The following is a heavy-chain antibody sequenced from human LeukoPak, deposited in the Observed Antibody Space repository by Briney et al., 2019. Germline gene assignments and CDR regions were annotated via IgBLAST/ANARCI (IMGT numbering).Heavy chain of an antibody. CDR3: VTGYYYDCSGYYDWSD. V-gene: IGHV3-15*01. Sequence: GGSLRLSCEASGYTFSNSGMSWVRQAPGKGLEWVGRIKSKTDDGNTNYAANVKGRFTMSRDDSKNTLFLQMNSLKTDDTAVYHCVTGYYYDCSGYYDWSDWGQGTMVTV. CDR2: IKSKTDDGNT. J-gene: IGHJ4*02. CDR1: GYTFSNSG. D-gene: IGHD3-22*01.